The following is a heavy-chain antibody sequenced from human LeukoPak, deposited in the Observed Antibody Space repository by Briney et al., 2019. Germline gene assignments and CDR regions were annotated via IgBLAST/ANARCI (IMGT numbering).Heavy chain of an antibody. CDR2: IYYSGST. J-gene: IGHJ5*02. Sequence: SETLSLTCTVSGGSISSYYWSWIRQPPGKGLEWIGYIYYSGSTNYNPSLKSRVTISVDTSKNQFSLKLSSVTAADTAVYFCARAYSSSWYFNWFDPWGQGTQVTVSS. D-gene: IGHD6-13*01. V-gene: IGHV4-59*08. CDR1: GGSISSYY. CDR3: ARAYSSSWYFNWFDP.